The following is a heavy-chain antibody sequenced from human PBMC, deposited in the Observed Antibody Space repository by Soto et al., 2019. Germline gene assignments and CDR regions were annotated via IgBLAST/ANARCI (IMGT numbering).Heavy chain of an antibody. CDR2: ITSSSRDV. D-gene: IGHD1-1*01. J-gene: IGHJ4*02. CDR1: GFTFSSHT. Sequence: GRSLRLSCAAFGFTFSSHTMNLVRQAPGKGLEWVSSITSSSRDVFYADSVKGRFTISRDNAKNSLYLQMNSLRAEDTAVYYCVKEVEGFDYWGQGTLVTVSS. V-gene: IGHV3-21*01. CDR3: VKEVEGFDY.